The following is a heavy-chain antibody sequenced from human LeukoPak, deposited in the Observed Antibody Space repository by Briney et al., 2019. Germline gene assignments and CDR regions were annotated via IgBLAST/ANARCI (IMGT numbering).Heavy chain of an antibody. J-gene: IGHJ5*02. CDR3: ARHQSVLTDRNPFDP. D-gene: IGHD1-14*01. Sequence: SETLSLTCTVSGGSISSSSHYWGWIRQAPGKGLEWIGSMYYSGSTYHNPSLKSRVTISVDTSKNHLSLRLSSVTAADTAVYYCARHQSVLTDRNPFDPWGQGTLVTVSS. CDR2: MYYSGST. V-gene: IGHV4-39*01. CDR1: GGSISSSSHY.